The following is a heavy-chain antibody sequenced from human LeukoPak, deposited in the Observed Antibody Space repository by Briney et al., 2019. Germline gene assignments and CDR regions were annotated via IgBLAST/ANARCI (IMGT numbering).Heavy chain of an antibody. D-gene: IGHD3-10*01. CDR2: IKQDGSEK. CDR1: GFTFSSYW. CDR3: APNKYGSGSYLGDAFDI. J-gene: IGHJ3*02. V-gene: IGHV3-7*01. Sequence: PGGSLRLSCAASGFTFSSYWMSWVRQAPGKGLEWVANIKQDGSEKYYVDSVKGRFTISRDNAKNSLYLQMDSLRAEDTAVYYCAPNKYGSGSYLGDAFDIWGQGTMVTVSS.